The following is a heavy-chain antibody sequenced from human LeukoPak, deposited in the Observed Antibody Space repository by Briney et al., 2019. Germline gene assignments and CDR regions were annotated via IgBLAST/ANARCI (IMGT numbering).Heavy chain of an antibody. CDR2: INPNSGGT. Sequence: GASVKVSCKASGYTFTGYYMHWVRQAPGQGLEWMGWINPNSGGTNYAQKFQGRVTMTRDTSISTAYMELSRLRSDDTAVYYCARGLRDSSGREYFQHWGQGTLVTVSS. CDR1: GYTFTGYY. D-gene: IGHD3-22*01. J-gene: IGHJ1*01. CDR3: ARGLRDSSGREYFQH. V-gene: IGHV1-2*02.